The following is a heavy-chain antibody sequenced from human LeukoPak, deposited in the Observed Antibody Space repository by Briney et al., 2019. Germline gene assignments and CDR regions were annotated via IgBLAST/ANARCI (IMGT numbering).Heavy chain of an antibody. CDR3: ARARAGYTLLDAFVI. CDR1: GYTFTGYY. J-gene: IGHJ3*02. D-gene: IGHD5-24*01. Sequence: ASVKVSCKASGYTFTGYYMHWVRQAPGQGLEWMGWINPNSGGTNYAQKFQGWVTMTRDTSISTAYMELSRLRSDDTAVYYCARARAGYTLLDAFVIWGQGTMVTVSS. V-gene: IGHV1-2*04. CDR2: INPNSGGT.